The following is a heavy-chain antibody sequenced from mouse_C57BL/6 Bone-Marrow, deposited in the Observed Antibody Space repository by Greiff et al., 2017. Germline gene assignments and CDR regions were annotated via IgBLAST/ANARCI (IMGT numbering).Heavy chain of an antibody. CDR2: IYPGSGST. CDR3: ARQLRGRFAY. CDR1: GYTFTSYW. J-gene: IGHJ3*01. Sequence: QVQLLQPGAELVKPGASVKMSCKASGYTFTSYWITWVKQRPGQGLEWIGDIYPGSGSTNYNAKFKSKATLTVNTSSITAYMQLSSLTSEDSAVYYYARQLRGRFAYWGQGTLVTVSA. V-gene: IGHV1-55*01. D-gene: IGHD3-2*02.